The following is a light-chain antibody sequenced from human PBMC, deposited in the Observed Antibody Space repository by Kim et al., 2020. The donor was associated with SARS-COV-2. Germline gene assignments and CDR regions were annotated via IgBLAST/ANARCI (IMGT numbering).Light chain of an antibody. CDR1: SSNIGSNY. CDR2: RNN. Sequence: QSVTISSSGSSSNIGSNYVYWYQQLPGTAPKLLIYRNNQRPSGVPDRFSGSKSGTSASLAISGLRSEDEADYYCAAWDDSLSGVVFGGGTQLTVL. J-gene: IGLJ2*01. CDR3: AAWDDSLSGVV. V-gene: IGLV1-47*01.